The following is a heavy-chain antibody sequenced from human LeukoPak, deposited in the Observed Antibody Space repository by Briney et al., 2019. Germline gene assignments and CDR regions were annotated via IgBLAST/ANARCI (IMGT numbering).Heavy chain of an antibody. V-gene: IGHV3-11*01. Sequence: GGSLRLSCAASGFTFSDYYMSWIRQAPGKGLEWVSYISSSGSTIYYADSVKGRFTISRDNAKNSLYLQMNSLRAEDTAVYYCASLTPTAMAPYWGQGTLVTVTS. CDR1: GFTFSDYY. D-gene: IGHD5-18*01. CDR3: ASLTPTAMAPY. J-gene: IGHJ4*02. CDR2: ISSSGSTI.